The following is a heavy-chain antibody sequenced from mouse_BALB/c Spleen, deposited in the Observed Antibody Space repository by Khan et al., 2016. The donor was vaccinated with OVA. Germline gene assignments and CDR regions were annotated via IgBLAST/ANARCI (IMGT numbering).Heavy chain of an antibody. V-gene: IGHV5-15*02. CDR1: GFTFSDYG. J-gene: IGHJ3*01. Sequence: EVELVESGGGLVQPGGSWKLPCAASGFTFSDYGMAWVRQAPGKGPEWVAFISDLAYTFYYADTVTGRFTLSTENATNTLYLVMSSLRSGDTAVYDCARGGGTATFAYWGQGTLVTVSA. D-gene: IGHD1-2*01. CDR2: ISDLAYTF. CDR3: ARGGGTATFAY.